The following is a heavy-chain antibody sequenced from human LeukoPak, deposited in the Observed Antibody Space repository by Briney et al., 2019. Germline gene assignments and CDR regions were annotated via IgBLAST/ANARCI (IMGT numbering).Heavy chain of an antibody. J-gene: IGHJ4*02. Sequence: GGSLRLSCAASGFTFSSYAMHWVRQAPGKGLEWVANIQEDGKKENYVDSVRGQFTISRDNAKNSIYLQMNSLRVEDTAVYYCAKDIVGGGDDYWGQGTLVIVSS. CDR1: GFTFSSYA. D-gene: IGHD2-21*02. V-gene: IGHV3-7*01. CDR3: AKDIVGGGDDY. CDR2: IQEDGKKE.